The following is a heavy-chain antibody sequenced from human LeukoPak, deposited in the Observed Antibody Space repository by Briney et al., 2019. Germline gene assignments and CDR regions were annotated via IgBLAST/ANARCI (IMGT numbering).Heavy chain of an antibody. Sequence: GASVKVSCKASGYTFTSYGISWVRQAPGQGLEWMGWISAYNGNTNYAQKLQGRVTMTTDTSTSTAYMELRSLRSDDTAVYCCARDGRYCSGGSCYGVGPHNNWFDPWGQGTLVTVSS. V-gene: IGHV1-18*01. J-gene: IGHJ5*02. D-gene: IGHD2-15*01. CDR1: GYTFTSYG. CDR3: ARDGRYCSGGSCYGVGPHNNWFDP. CDR2: ISAYNGNT.